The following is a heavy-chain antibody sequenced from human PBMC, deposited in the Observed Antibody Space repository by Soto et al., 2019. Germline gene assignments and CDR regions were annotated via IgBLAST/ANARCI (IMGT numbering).Heavy chain of an antibody. CDR3: TTGGYSCYESYFDY. CDR1: GFTFSNAW. D-gene: IGHD5-12*01. J-gene: IGHJ4*02. V-gene: IGHV3-15*01. Sequence: EVQLVESGGGLVKPGGSLRLSCAASGFTFSNAWMSWVRQAPGKGLEWVGRIKSKTDGGTTDYAAPVKGRFTISRDDSKNTLYLQMNSLKTDDTAVYYCTTGGYSCYESYFDYWGQGTLVTVSS. CDR2: IKSKTDGGTT.